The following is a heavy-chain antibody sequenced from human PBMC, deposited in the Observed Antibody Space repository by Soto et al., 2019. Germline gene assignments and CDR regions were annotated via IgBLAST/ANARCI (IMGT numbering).Heavy chain of an antibody. Sequence: GGSVRLSXAASGSTFSSYAMHWVRQAPGKGLEWVAVISYDGSNKYYADSVKGRFTISRDNSKNTLYLQMNSLRAEDTAVYYCARDRKSPSSGWTGGDYWGQGTLVTVSS. D-gene: IGHD6-19*01. V-gene: IGHV3-30-3*01. J-gene: IGHJ4*02. CDR2: ISYDGSNK. CDR3: ARDRKSPSSGWTGGDY. CDR1: GSTFSSYA.